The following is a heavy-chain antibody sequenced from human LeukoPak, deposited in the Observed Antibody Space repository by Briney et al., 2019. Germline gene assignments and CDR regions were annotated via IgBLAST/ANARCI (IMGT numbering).Heavy chain of an antibody. V-gene: IGHV4-61*01. CDR1: GGSISSSSYY. J-gene: IGHJ3*02. CDR2: IYYSGST. Sequence: PSETLSLTCTVSGGSISSSSYYWSWIRQPPGKGLEWIGYIYYSGSTNYNPSLKSRVTISVDTSKNQFSLKLSSVTAADTAVFYCASLTTADAFDIWGQGAMVTVSS. D-gene: IGHD3-22*01. CDR3: ASLTTADAFDI.